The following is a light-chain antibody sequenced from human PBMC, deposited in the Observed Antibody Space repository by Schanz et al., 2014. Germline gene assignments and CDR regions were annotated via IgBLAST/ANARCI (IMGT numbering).Light chain of an antibody. CDR1: SSDVGGSKY. CDR2: DVS. Sequence: QSALTQPASVSGSPGQSITISCTGTSSDVGGSKYVCWYQQHPGKAPKLIIFDVSDRPSGVSNRFSGSKSGNTASLTISGLQAEDEADYYCTSYAGSNNLYVYGTGTKLTVL. CDR3: TSYAGSNNLYV. V-gene: IGLV2-14*03. J-gene: IGLJ1*01.